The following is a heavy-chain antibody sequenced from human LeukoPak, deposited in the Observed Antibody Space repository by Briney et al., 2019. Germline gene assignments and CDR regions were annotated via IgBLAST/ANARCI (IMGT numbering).Heavy chain of an antibody. V-gene: IGHV1-18*01. CDR1: GYTFTSYG. J-gene: IGHJ5*02. D-gene: IGHD3-10*01. CDR3: ARLPITMVRGVKGWFDP. CDR2: ISAYDGNT. Sequence: GASVKVSCKASGYTFTSYGISWVRQAPGQGLEWMGWISAYDGNTNYAQKLQGRVTMTTDTPTSTAYMELRSLRSDDTAVYYCARLPITMVRGVKGWFDPWGQGTLVTVSS.